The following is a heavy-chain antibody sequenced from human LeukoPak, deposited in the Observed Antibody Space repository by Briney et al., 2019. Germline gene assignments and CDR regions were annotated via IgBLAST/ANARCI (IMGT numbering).Heavy chain of an antibody. J-gene: IGHJ4*02. D-gene: IGHD4-17*01. V-gene: IGHV1-69*04. Sequence: ASVKVSCKASGGTFSSYAISCVRQAPGQGLEWMGRIIPIFGIANYAQKFQGRVTITADKSTSTAYMELSSLRSEDTAVYYCASGNGDYVGLLGTYYFDYWGQGTLVTVSS. CDR1: GGTFSSYA. CDR2: IIPIFGIA. CDR3: ASGNGDYVGLLGTYYFDY.